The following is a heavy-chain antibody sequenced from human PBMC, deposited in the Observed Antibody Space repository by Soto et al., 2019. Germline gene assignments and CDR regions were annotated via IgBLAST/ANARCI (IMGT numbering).Heavy chain of an antibody. CDR3: ARDFFDSSDYTTNWFDP. D-gene: IGHD3-22*01. J-gene: IGHJ5*02. V-gene: IGHV4-39*01. CDR1: GGSISSGGYY. CDR2: IYHTGNA. Sequence: PSETLCLTCTVSGGSISSGGYYWSWIRQPPGEGLEWIGSIYHTGNAYYNPSLKSRVTISVDTSKNQFSLKLTSVTAADAALYYCARDFFDSSDYTTNWFDPWGQGTLVTVSS.